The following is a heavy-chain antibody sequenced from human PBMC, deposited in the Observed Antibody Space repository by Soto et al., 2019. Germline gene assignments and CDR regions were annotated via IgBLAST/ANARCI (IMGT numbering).Heavy chain of an antibody. CDR3: ARDGGYSGYGPYYFDY. J-gene: IGHJ4*02. V-gene: IGHV4-31*03. Sequence: SETLSLTCTVSGGSISSGGYYWSWIRQHPGKGLEWIGYIYYSGSTYYNPSLKSRVTISVDTSKNQFSLKLSSVTAADTAVYYCARDGGYSGYGPYYFDYWGQGTLVTVSS. CDR2: IYYSGST. D-gene: IGHD5-12*01. CDR1: GGSISSGGYY.